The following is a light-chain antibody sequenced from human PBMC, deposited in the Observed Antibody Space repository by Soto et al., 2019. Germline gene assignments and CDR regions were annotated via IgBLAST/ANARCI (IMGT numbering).Light chain of an antibody. Sequence: QSVMTQPPSVSAAPGQKVTISCSGSSSNIGGNSVSWYQQLPGTAPKLLIYDDNKRPSGIPDRFSGSKSRTSATLGITGFQTGDEADYYCGSWDSSLSAYVFGTGTKLTVL. CDR1: SSNIGGNS. J-gene: IGLJ1*01. CDR3: GSWDSSLSAYV. CDR2: DDN. V-gene: IGLV1-51*01.